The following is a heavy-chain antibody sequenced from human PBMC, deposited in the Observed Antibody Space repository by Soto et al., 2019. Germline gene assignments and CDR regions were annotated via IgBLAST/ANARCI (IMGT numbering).Heavy chain of an antibody. Sequence: SGGSLRLSCEASGFTFDDNGMNWVRQAPGKGLEWVSGINWNGGSTGYADSVKGRFIISRDNAKNSLYLQTNSLRAEDTALYHCARGLRTPGAFDIWGQRTMVTVSS. CDR2: INWNGGST. D-gene: IGHD2-2*01. CDR1: GFTFDDNG. CDR3: ARGLRTPGAFDI. J-gene: IGHJ3*02. V-gene: IGHV3-20*01.